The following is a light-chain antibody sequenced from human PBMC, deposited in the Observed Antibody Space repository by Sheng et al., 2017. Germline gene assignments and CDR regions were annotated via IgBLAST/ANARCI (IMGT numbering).Light chain of an antibody. V-gene: IGKV3D-20*02. Sequence: EIVLTQSPGTLSLSPGERATLSCRASQSVTDNYLAWYQQRPGQAPWLLIYGASSRATGTPDRFSGSGSGTDFTLTISSLEPEDFAVYYCQQRRNWPPLTFGGGTKVEIK. J-gene: IGKJ4*01. CDR1: QSVTDNY. CDR2: GAS. CDR3: QQRRNWPPLT.